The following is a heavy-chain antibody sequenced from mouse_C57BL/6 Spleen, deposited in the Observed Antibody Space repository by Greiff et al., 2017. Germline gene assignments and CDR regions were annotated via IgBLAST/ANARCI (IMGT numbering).Heavy chain of an antibody. Sequence: EVMLVESGPELVKPGASVKIPCKASGYTFTDYNMDWVKQSHGKSLEWIGDINPNNGGTIYNQKFKGKATLTVDKSSSTAYMELRSLTSEDTAVYYCARRKGPWFAYWGQGTLVTVSA. CDR2: INPNNGGT. J-gene: IGHJ3*01. D-gene: IGHD3-3*01. CDR1: GYTFTDYN. CDR3: ARRKGPWFAY. V-gene: IGHV1-18*01.